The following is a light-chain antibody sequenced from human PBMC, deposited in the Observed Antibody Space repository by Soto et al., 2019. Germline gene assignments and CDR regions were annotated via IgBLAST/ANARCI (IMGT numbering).Light chain of an antibody. J-gene: IGKJ4*01. CDR3: KQSHTVTRT. V-gene: IGKV1-33*01. CDR1: RDITDY. CDR2: DAS. Sequence: DTHMTQSPSSLSASVGYRVTITCQASRDITDYLNLYQQKPGKAPKLLIYDASNLETGVPSRFSGSGSGTDFTLTINSLQPEDIPTYYCKQSHTVTRTFGRGNXVEIK.